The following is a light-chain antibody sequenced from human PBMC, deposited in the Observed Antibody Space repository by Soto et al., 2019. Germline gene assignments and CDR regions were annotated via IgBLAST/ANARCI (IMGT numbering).Light chain of an antibody. V-gene: IGKV3-20*01. CDR3: QQYNNWPPRT. Sequence: EIVLTQSPGTLSLSPGERATLSCRASQSVSSSYLAWYQQKPGQAPRLLIYRASSRATGIPDRFSGSGSGTDFTLTISRLEPEDFAVYYCQQYNNWPPRTFGQGSKLDI. J-gene: IGKJ1*01. CDR1: QSVSSSY. CDR2: RAS.